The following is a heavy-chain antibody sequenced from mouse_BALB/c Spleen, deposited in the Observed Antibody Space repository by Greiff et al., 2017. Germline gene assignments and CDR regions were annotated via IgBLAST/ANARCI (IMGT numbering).Heavy chain of an antibody. CDR1: GYTFTSYW. Sequence: QVQLKQSGAELARPGASVKLSCKASGYTFTSYWMQWVKQRPGQGLEWIGAIYPGDGDTRYTQKFKGKATLTADKSSSTAYMQLSSLTSEDSAVYFCARQGVAFDYWGQGTTLTVSS. CDR2: IYPGDGDT. J-gene: IGHJ2*01. D-gene: IGHD1-1*02. CDR3: ARQGVAFDY. V-gene: IGHV1-87*01.